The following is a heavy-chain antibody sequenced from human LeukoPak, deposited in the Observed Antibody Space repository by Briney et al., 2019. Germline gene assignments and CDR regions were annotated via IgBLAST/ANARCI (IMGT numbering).Heavy chain of an antibody. Sequence: AASVKVSCKTSGYTFRYYYLHWVRQAPGQGLEWMGWIYPDSGDTNYAQRFQGRVTMTGDTSISTTYMELSSLRSDDTAVYYCATQSPACDYWGQGTLVAVSS. J-gene: IGHJ4*02. CDR3: ATQSPACDY. CDR2: IYPDSGDT. CDR1: GYTFRYYY. V-gene: IGHV1-2*02.